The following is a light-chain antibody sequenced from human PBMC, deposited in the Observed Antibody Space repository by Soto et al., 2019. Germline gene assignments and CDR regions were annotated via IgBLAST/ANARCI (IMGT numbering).Light chain of an antibody. CDR3: QQYNTYRA. J-gene: IGKJ1*01. CDR2: KAS. V-gene: IGKV1-5*03. Sequence: DIQMTQSPSSVSASVGDRVTITCRASQDLSSWLAWYQQKPGKAPKLLIYKASTLESGVPSRFSGSGSGTEFTLTISSLQPDDFATYYCQQYNTYRAFGQGTKVDI. CDR1: QDLSSW.